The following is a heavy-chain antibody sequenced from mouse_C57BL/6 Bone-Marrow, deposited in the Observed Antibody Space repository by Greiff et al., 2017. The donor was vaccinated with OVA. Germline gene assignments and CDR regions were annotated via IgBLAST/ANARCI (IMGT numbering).Heavy chain of an antibody. D-gene: IGHD1-1*01. V-gene: IGHV1-18*01. CDR2: INPNNGGT. CDR3: ALLRVAMDY. J-gene: IGHJ4*01. CDR1: GYTFTDYN. Sequence: VHVKQSGPELVKPGASVKIPCKASGYTFTDYNMDWVKQSHGKSLEWIGDINPNNGGTIYNQKFKGKATLTVDKSSSTAYMELRSLTSEDTAVYYCALLRVAMDYWGQGTSVTVSS.